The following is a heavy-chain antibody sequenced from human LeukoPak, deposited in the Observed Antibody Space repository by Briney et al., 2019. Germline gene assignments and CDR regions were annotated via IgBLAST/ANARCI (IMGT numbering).Heavy chain of an antibody. CDR1: GFTFSSYW. CDR3: TRDLMDYDVSTGLHHYYMDV. CDR2: ISGDGRNI. Sequence: GGSLRLSCVASGFTFSSYWMHWVRQDPRKGLVWVSRISGDGRNINYADSVRGRFTISRDDAKNTLYLQMNTLRVEDTAVYYCTRDLMDYDVSTGLHHYYMDVWGQGTTVTVSS. J-gene: IGHJ6*02. V-gene: IGHV3-74*01. D-gene: IGHD3-9*01.